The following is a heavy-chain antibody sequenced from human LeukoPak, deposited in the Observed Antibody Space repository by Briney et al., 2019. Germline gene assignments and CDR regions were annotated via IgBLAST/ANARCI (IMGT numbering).Heavy chain of an antibody. D-gene: IGHD4-17*01. CDR1: GYTFTSFG. V-gene: IGHV1-18*01. CDR2: ISAYNGKT. J-gene: IGHJ5*02. Sequence: ASVKVSCKASGYTFTSFGISWVRQALGQGLEWMGWISAYNGKTDYAQKLQGRVTMTTDTSTSTAYMELRSLRSDDTAVYYCARLFGDGGYNWFDPWGQGTLVTVSS. CDR3: ARLFGDGGYNWFDP.